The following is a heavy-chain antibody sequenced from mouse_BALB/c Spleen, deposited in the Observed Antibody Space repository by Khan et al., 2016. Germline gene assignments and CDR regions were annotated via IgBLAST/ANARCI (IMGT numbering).Heavy chain of an antibody. CDR3: ARDGYYPYAMDY. CDR1: GFTFTDYY. D-gene: IGHD2-3*01. Sequence: EVELVESGGDLVQPGGSLRLSCATSGFTFTDYYMSWVRQPPGKALEWLGFIRNKANGYTTENSASVKGRFTISRDNSQSILYLQMNTLRAEDSATYYCARDGYYPYAMDYWGQGTSVTVSS. V-gene: IGHV7-3*02. CDR2: IRNKANGYTT. J-gene: IGHJ4*01.